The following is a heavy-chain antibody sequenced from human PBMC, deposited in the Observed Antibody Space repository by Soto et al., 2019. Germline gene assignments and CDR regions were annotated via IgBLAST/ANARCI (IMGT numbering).Heavy chain of an antibody. CDR3: ARVTYYDFWSGYYNYYGMDV. V-gene: IGHV1-18*01. CDR1: GYTFTSYG. Sequence: ASVKVSCKASGYTFTSYGISWVRQAPGQGLEWMGWISAYNGNTNYAQKLQGRVTMTTDTSTSTAYMELRSLRSDDTAVYYCARVTYYDFWSGYYNYYGMDVWGQGTTVTVSS. J-gene: IGHJ6*02. D-gene: IGHD3-3*01. CDR2: ISAYNGNT.